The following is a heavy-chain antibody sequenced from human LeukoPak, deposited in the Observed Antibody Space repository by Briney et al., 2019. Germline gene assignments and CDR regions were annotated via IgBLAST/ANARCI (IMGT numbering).Heavy chain of an antibody. Sequence: PSETLSLTCTVSGGSISSSNYYWGWIRQPPGKGLEWIGSIYYSGSTYYKPSLKSRVTISEDTSKNQFSLKLNSVSAADTAVYYCAIFIEYTSSDAFDIWGQGTMVTVSS. CDR2: IYYSGST. D-gene: IGHD6-6*01. CDR1: GGSISSSNYY. J-gene: IGHJ3*02. CDR3: AIFIEYTSSDAFDI. V-gene: IGHV4-39*01.